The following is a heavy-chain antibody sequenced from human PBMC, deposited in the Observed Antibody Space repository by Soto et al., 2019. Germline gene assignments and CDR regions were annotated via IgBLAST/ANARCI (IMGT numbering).Heavy chain of an antibody. J-gene: IGHJ6*02. V-gene: IGHV1-69*12. D-gene: IGHD6-13*01. CDR2: IIPIFGTA. CDR3: ATAIAAAGAYYYYGMDV. Sequence: QVQLVQSGAEVKKPGSSVKVSCKASGGTFSSYAISWVRQAPGQGLEWMGGIIPIFGTANYAQKFQGRVTITADEATSTAYMELSSLRAEDTAVYCCATAIAAAGAYYYYGMDVWGQGTTVTVSS. CDR1: GGTFSSYA.